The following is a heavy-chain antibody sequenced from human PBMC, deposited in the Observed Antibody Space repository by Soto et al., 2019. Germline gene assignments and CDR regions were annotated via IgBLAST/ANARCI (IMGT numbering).Heavy chain of an antibody. CDR1: GYTFTSYD. V-gene: IGHV1-18*01. Sequence: QVQLVQSGAEVKKPGASVKVSCKASGYTFTSYDISWVRQAPGQGLEWMGRISTYNGNTNYAQKFQGRVTMTTDTSTSIAYMALRSLRSDETAVYYCARGGPTIDYWDQGTLVTVSS. CDR2: ISTYNGNT. J-gene: IGHJ4*02. CDR3: ARGGPTIDY.